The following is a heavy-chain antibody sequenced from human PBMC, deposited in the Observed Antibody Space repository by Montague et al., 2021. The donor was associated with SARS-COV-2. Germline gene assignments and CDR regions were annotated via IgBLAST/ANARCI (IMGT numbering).Heavy chain of an antibody. CDR1: GGSISSSSYY. V-gene: IGHV4-39*01. Sequence: SETLSLTCTVSGGSISSSSYYWSWIRQPPGKGLEWIGSIYDSGSTYYNPSLKSRVTISVDTSENQFSLKLISVTDADTAVYYCARHYYDSSGYYSPWYFDLWGRGTLVTVSS. J-gene: IGHJ2*01. CDR2: IYDSGST. CDR3: ARHYYDSSGYYSPWYFDL. D-gene: IGHD3-22*01.